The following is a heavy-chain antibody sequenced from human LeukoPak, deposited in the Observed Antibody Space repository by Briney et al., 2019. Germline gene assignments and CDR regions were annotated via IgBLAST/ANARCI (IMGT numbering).Heavy chain of an antibody. Sequence: PGGSLRLSCAASAFTFSSYAMSWVRQAPGKGLEWVSAISGSGGSTYYADSVKGRFTISRDNSKNTLYLQMNSLRAEDTAVYYCAIRPYYYGSGTPPGAFDIWGQGTMVTVSS. V-gene: IGHV3-23*01. CDR3: AIRPYYYGSGTPPGAFDI. J-gene: IGHJ3*02. CDR2: ISGSGGST. CDR1: AFTFSSYA. D-gene: IGHD3-10*01.